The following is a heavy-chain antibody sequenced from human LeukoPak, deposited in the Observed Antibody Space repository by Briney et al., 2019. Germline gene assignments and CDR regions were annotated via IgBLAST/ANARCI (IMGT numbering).Heavy chain of an antibody. CDR2: IIPILGIA. CDR1: GYTFTSYA. V-gene: IGHV1-69*04. Sequence: SVKVSCKASGYTFTSYAISWVRQAPGQGLEWMGRIIPILGIANYAQKFQGRVTITADKSTSTAYKELSSLRSEDTAVYYCARDWVVGATGFPDYWGQGTLVTVSS. CDR3: ARDWVVGATGFPDY. J-gene: IGHJ4*02. D-gene: IGHD1-26*01.